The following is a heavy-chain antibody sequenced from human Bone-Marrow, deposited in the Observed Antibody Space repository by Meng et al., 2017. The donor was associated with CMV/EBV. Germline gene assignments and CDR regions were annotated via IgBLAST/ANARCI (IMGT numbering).Heavy chain of an antibody. CDR3: VRDHNWGPDY. CDR1: GYKFSDHY. J-gene: IGHJ4*02. CDR2: IYPNSGGT. D-gene: IGHD1-1*01. Sequence: QPGPAGAEAKSPGASVKVSCQPSGYKFSDHYMHWVRQAPGQGLEWMGWIYPNSGGTHYAQKFQDRVTMTRDTSISTVYMELSRLTSDDTAVYYCVRDHNWGPDYWGQGTLVTVSS. V-gene: IGHV1-2*02.